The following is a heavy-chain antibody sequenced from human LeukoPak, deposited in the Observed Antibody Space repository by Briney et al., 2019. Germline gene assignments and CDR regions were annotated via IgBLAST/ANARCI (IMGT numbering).Heavy chain of an antibody. CDR2: IIPIFGTA. CDR1: GGTFRSYA. Sequence: GASVKVSXKASGGTFRSYAISWVRQAPGQGLEWMGGIIPIFGTANYAQKFQGRVTITADESTSTAYMELSSLRSEDTAVYYCARTGCGSSTSCYTYFDYWGQGTLVTVSS. D-gene: IGHD2-2*02. J-gene: IGHJ4*02. V-gene: IGHV1-69*13. CDR3: ARTGCGSSTSCYTYFDY.